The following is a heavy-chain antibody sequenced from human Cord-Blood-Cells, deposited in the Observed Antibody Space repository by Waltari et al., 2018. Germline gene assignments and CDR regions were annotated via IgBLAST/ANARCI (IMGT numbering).Heavy chain of an antibody. CDR2: IYYSGST. CDR1: GRSISSSSYY. Sequence: QLQLQESGPGLVKPSETLSLTCTVSGRSISSSSYYLGWNRQPPGKGLEWIGSIYYSGSTYYNPSLKSRVTISVDTSKNQFSLKLSSVTAADTAVYYCARTLGGSYYAFDIWGQGTMVTVSS. D-gene: IGHD1-26*01. CDR3: ARTLGGSYYAFDI. J-gene: IGHJ3*02. V-gene: IGHV4-39*01.